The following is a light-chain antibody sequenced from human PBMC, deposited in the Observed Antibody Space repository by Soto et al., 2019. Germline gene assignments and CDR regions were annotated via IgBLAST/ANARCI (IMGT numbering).Light chain of an antibody. Sequence: DIQMTQSPSTLSVSVGDRVTITCRASQSISSWLAWYQQKPGKAPKLLIYQASSLKSGVPSRFSGSGSATEFTLTISSLQPDDFATYYCEDYSSSSGLTFGGGTKVDIK. V-gene: IGKV1-5*03. J-gene: IGKJ4*01. CDR1: QSISSW. CDR3: EDYSSSSGLT. CDR2: QAS.